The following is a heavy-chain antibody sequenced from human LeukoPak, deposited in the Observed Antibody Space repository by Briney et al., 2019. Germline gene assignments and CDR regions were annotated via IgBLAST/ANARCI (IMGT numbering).Heavy chain of an antibody. CDR1: GYTFTSYG. Sequence: ASVKVSCKASGYTFTSYGISWVRQAPGQGLEWMGWISAYNGNTNYAQKLQGRVTMTTDTSTSTAYMELRSLRSDDTAAYYCARDYSSSWQTRYYYYGMDVWGKGTTVTVSS. J-gene: IGHJ6*04. CDR3: ARDYSSSWQTRYYYYGMDV. D-gene: IGHD6-13*01. CDR2: ISAYNGNT. V-gene: IGHV1-18*04.